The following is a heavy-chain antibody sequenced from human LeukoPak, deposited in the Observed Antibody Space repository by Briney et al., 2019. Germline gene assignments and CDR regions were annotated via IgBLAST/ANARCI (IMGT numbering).Heavy chain of an antibody. V-gene: IGHV3-30*18. CDR1: GFTFSSYG. CDR2: ISYDGSNK. Sequence: PGGSLRLSCAASGFTFSSYGMHWVRQAPGKGLEWVAVISYDGSNKYYADSVKGRFTISRDNSKNTLYLQMSSLRAEDTAVYYCAKDKDYYDSSGSLYFDYWGQGTLVTVSS. D-gene: IGHD3-22*01. J-gene: IGHJ4*02. CDR3: AKDKDYYDSSGSLYFDY.